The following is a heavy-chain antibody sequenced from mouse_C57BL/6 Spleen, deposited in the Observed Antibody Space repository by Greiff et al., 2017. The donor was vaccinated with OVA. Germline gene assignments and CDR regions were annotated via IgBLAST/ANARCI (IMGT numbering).Heavy chain of an antibody. J-gene: IGHJ3*01. CDR1: GYTFTDYY. D-gene: IGHD2-3*01. CDR3: ARSGMIYDGPAWFAY. Sequence: VKLQESGAELVRPGASVKLSCKASGYTFTDYYINWVKQRPGQGLEWIARIYPGSGNTYYNEKFKGKATLTAEKSSSTAYMQLSSLTSEDSAVYFCARSGMIYDGPAWFAYWGQGTLVTVSA. CDR2: IYPGSGNT. V-gene: IGHV1-76*01.